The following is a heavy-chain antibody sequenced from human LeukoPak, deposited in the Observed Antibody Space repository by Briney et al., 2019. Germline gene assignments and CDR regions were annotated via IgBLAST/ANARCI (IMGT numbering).Heavy chain of an antibody. D-gene: IGHD6-19*01. Sequence: GSLRLSCAASGFTFSIYAMSWVRQAPGQGLEWVSAISGSGGSTYYADSVKGRFTISRDNSKNTLYLQMNSLRAEDTAVYYCAKDMYSSGWYYFDYWGQGTLVTVSS. V-gene: IGHV3-23*01. CDR1: GFTFSIYA. CDR2: ISGSGGST. CDR3: AKDMYSSGWYYFDY. J-gene: IGHJ4*02.